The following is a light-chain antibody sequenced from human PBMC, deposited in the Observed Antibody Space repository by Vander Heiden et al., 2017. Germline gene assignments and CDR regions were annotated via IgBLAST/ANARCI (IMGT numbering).Light chain of an antibody. CDR3: SSYTSSSKGV. V-gene: IGLV2-14*01. J-gene: IGLJ3*02. Sequence: QSALTQPASVSGSPGQSITISCTGTSSDVGGYNYVSWYQQHPGKAPKLMIYEVSNRPSGVSNRFSGSKSGNTASLTISGLQAEDEADYYCSSYTSSSKGVFGGGTKLTGL. CDR1: SSDVGGYNY. CDR2: EVS.